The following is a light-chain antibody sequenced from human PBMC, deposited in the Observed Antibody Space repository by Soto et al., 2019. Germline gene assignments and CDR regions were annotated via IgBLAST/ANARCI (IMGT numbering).Light chain of an antibody. CDR1: QSVNSY. CDR2: DAS. CDR3: QQRTNWPIT. Sequence: EIVLTQSPATLSLSPGERATLSCRASQSVNSYLAWYQQKTGQAPRLLIYDASNRATGIPARFSGSGSGTDFTLTISSLEPEDFAVYYCQQRTNWPITFGQGTRLEIK. J-gene: IGKJ5*01. V-gene: IGKV3-11*01.